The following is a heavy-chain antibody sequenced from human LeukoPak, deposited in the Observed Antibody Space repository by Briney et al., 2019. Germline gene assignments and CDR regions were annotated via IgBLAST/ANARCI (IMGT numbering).Heavy chain of an antibody. CDR2: IYSGGST. D-gene: IGHD3-22*01. Sequence: GGSLRLSCAASGFTVSSNYMSWVRQAPGKGLEWVSVIYSGGSTYYADSVKGRFTISRDNSKNTLYLQMNSLRAEDTAVYYCAKGGSGYLPSWFDPWGQGTLVTVSS. J-gene: IGHJ5*02. CDR1: GFTVSSNY. CDR3: AKGGSGYLPSWFDP. V-gene: IGHV3-53*01.